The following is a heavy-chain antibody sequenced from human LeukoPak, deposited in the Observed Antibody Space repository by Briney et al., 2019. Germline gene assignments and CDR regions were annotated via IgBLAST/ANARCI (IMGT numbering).Heavy chain of an antibody. D-gene: IGHD4-17*01. V-gene: IGHV4-4*07. CDR2: IYTSGTT. Sequence: NPSETLSLTCTVSGGSISSYYWSWIRQPAGKGLEWIGRIYTSGTTHYNPSPTSRATMTVHTTKNQSSLKPSSLPAAATAVYYCARLSTVTTSFDYWGPGTLVTVSS. CDR3: ARLSTVTTSFDY. CDR1: GGSISSYY. J-gene: IGHJ4*02.